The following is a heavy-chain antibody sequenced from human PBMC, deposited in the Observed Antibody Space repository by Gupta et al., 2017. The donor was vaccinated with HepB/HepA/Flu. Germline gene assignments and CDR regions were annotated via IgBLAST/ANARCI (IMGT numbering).Heavy chain of an antibody. Sequence: EVQLVASGGGLVQPGGSLRLSCAASGFTLSTFGMNWVRQVPGKGLEWVSYISSGSITINYADSVKGRFTISRDNAKNSLYLLMNSLRDEDTAVYYCVREMCDGGGCPVDYWGQGAQVTVSS. CDR3: VREMCDGGGCPVDY. CDR1: GFTLSTFG. J-gene: IGHJ4*02. V-gene: IGHV3-48*02. D-gene: IGHD2-15*01. CDR2: ISSGSITI.